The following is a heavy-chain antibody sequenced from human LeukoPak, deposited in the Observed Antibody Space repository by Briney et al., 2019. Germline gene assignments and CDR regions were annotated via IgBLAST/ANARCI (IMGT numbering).Heavy chain of an antibody. CDR3: ARDPRGSSTGDWQFDL. V-gene: IGHV3-48*01. Sequence: PGGSLRLSCAASGFTFSSYSMNWVRQAPGKGLEWVSYISSSSSTIYYADSVKGRFIISRDNSKNTLYLQMNSLRAEDTAVYYCARDPRGSSTGDWQFDLWGRGTLVTVSS. J-gene: IGHJ2*01. CDR1: GFTFSSYS. D-gene: IGHD6-6*01. CDR2: ISSSSSTI.